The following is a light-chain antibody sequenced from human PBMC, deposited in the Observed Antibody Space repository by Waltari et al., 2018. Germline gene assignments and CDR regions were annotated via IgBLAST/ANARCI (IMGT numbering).Light chain of an antibody. CDR1: QGLTSY. J-gene: IGKJ3*01. CDR3: QQYVSDSVT. CDR2: DIS. Sequence: DIQLTQSPSFLSASVGDRVTITCRASQGLTSYFAWYQQKPGKAPKLLIYDISTLQSGVPSRFSGSGSGTEFTLTISSLQPEDSATYYCQQYVSDSVTFGPGTKVDVK. V-gene: IGKV1-9*01.